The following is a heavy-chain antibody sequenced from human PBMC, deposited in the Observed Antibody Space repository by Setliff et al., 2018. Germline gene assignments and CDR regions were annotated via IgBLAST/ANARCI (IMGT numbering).Heavy chain of an antibody. CDR1: GGSISNYY. J-gene: IGHJ6*03. D-gene: IGHD1-26*01. CDR3: ARAPPNRYSGSYEYFYMDV. Sequence: SETLSLTCTVSGGSISNYYWTWIRQPPGKGLDWIGYIYASGSTNYNPSLKSRVTLSVDTSKSQFSLKVSSVTAADTAVYYCARAPPNRYSGSYEYFYMDVWGKGTTVTVSS. CDR2: IYASGST. V-gene: IGHV4-4*08.